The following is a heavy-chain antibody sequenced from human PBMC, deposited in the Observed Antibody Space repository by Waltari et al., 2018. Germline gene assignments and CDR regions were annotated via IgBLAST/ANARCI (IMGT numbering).Heavy chain of an antibody. CDR3: ARDLYGGNAAEYFDP. V-gene: IGHV4-38-2*02. CDR1: GYSIRDGYL. D-gene: IGHD4-17*01. J-gene: IGHJ4*02. Sequence: QVQLQESGPGQLKPSETLSLTCPSAGYSIRDGYLWGWSRLPPGKGLEWIGSIKHKGNTYYNPSLKSRVTLSLDTSKNQFSLTLTSVTAADTALYYCARDLYGGNAAEYFDPWGQGTLLTVSS. CDR2: IKHKGNT.